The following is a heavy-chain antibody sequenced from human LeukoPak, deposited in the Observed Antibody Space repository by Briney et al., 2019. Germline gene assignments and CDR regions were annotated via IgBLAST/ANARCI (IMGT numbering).Heavy chain of an antibody. CDR2: INQDGTEK. V-gene: IGHV3-7*01. Sequence: PGGSLRLSCAASQFTFTTYWMSWVRQAPGKGLEWVANINQDGTEKYYVDSVKGRFTISRDNAQNSLYLQMNSLRAEDTAVYYCARHVVAVVFDYWDQGTLVTVSS. CDR3: ARHVVAVVFDY. J-gene: IGHJ4*02. CDR1: QFTFTTYW. D-gene: IGHD3-22*01.